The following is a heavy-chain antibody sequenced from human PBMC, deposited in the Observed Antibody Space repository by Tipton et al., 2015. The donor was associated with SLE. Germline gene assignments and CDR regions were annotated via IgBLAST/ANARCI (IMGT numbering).Heavy chain of an antibody. V-gene: IGHV4-31*03. CDR3: ARHRAPNTIFGALDAFDI. CDR1: GGSISSGGYY. J-gene: IGHJ3*02. D-gene: IGHD3-3*01. Sequence: TLSLTCTVSGGSISSGGYYWSWIRQHPGKGLEWIGYIYYSGSTYYNPSLKSRVTISVDTSKNQFSLKLSSVTAADTAVYYCARHRAPNTIFGALDAFDIWGQGTMVTVSS. CDR2: IYYSGST.